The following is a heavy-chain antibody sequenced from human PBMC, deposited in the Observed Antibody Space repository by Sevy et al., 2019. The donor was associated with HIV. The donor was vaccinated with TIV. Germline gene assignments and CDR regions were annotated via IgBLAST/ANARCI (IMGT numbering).Heavy chain of an antibody. CDR1: GFTFSSYA. Sequence: GGSLRLSCAASGFTFSSYAMSWVRQAPGKGLEWVSAISGSGGSTYYADSVKGRFTISRDNSKNTLYLQMNSLRAEDTAVYYCAKDHYYYDSSGPCSGPWGQGTLVTVSS. V-gene: IGHV3-23*01. J-gene: IGHJ5*02. CDR3: AKDHYYYDSSGPCSGP. D-gene: IGHD3-22*01. CDR2: ISGSGGST.